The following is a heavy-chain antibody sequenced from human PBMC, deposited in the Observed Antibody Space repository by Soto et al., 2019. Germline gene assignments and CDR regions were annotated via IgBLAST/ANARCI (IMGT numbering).Heavy chain of an antibody. Sequence: GGSLRLSCAASGFTFSSYGMHWVRQAPGKGLEWVAVISYDGSNKYYADSVKGRFTISRDNSRNTLYRQMTGLRVEDTAGYYWAKDRYCSATSCKDFGSWGQGT. CDR3: AKDRYCSATSCKDFGS. CDR2: ISYDGSNK. J-gene: IGHJ4*02. CDR1: GFTFSSYG. D-gene: IGHD2-2*01. V-gene: IGHV3-30*18.